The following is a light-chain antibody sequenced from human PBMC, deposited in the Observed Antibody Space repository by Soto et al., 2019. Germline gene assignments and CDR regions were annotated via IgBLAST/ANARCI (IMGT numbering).Light chain of an antibody. CDR2: DVN. J-gene: IGLJ2*01. Sequence: QSALTQPASASGSPGQSITLSCTGTSSDIGGYDYVSWYQQHPGKAPKLIIYDVNNRPSGVSNRFSGSKSGNTASLTLSGFQVEDEDEYYYYSYASGSSQVVFGGGTKLTVL. CDR1: SSDIGGYDY. V-gene: IGLV2-14*01. CDR3: YSYASGSSQVV.